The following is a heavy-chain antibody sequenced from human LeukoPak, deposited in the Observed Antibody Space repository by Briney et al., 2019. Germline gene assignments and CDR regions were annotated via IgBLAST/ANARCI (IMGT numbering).Heavy chain of an antibody. J-gene: IGHJ4*02. V-gene: IGHV4-59*01. Sequence: PSETLSLTCTVSGGSISSYYWSWIRQPPGKGLEWLGYIYYSGTTNYNPSLTSRVTISVDTSKNQFSLKLSSVTAADTAVYYCARAPYSGSYFFDYWGQGTLVTVSS. D-gene: IGHD1-26*01. CDR1: GGSISSYY. CDR3: ARAPYSGSYFFDY. CDR2: IYYSGTT.